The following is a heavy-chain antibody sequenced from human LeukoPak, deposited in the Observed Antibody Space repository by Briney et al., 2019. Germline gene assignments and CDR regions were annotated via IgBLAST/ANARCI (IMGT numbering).Heavy chain of an antibody. J-gene: IGHJ4*02. CDR1: GGSISSYY. CDR2: IYYSGST. V-gene: IGHV4-59*08. Sequence: SETLSLTCTVSGGSISSYYWSWIRQPPGKGLEWIGYIYYSGSTNYNPSLKSRVTISVDTSKNQFSLKLSSVTAADTAVYYCARGPPLRYFDWSIGDGGFDYWGQGTLVIVSS. CDR3: ARGPPLRYFDWSIGDGGFDY. D-gene: IGHD3-9*01.